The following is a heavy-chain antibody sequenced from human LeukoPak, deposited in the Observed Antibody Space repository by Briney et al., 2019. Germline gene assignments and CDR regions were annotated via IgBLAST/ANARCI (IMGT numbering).Heavy chain of an antibody. CDR2: IYYSGST. CDR1: GGSISSGDYY. Sequence: PSQTLSLTCTVSGGSISSGDYYWSWIRQPPGKGLEWIGYIYYSGSTYYNPSLKSRVTISVDTSKNQFSLKLSSVTAADTAVYYCARGRNSYGSGSYPYWGQGTLVTVSS. CDR3: ARGRNSYGSGSYPY. V-gene: IGHV4-30-4*01. D-gene: IGHD3-10*01. J-gene: IGHJ4*02.